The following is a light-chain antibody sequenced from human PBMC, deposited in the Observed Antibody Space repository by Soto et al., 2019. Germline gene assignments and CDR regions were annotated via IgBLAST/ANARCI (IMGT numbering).Light chain of an antibody. Sequence: QSALTQPASVSGSPGQSITISCTGTSSDVGGYNYVSWYQQHPGKAPKLMIYDVSNRPSGVSNRFSGSKSGNTASLTISGLQAEDEADYYSSSYTSSSTLVFSGETLLTVL. J-gene: IGLJ2*01. V-gene: IGLV2-14*01. CDR2: DVS. CDR3: SSYTSSSTLV. CDR1: SSDVGGYNY.